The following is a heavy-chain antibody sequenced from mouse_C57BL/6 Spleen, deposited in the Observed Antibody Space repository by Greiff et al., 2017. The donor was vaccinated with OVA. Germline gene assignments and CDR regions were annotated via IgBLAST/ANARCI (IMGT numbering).Heavy chain of an antibody. CDR1: GYTFTSYW. D-gene: IGHD1-1*01. V-gene: IGHV1-64*01. J-gene: IGHJ1*03. Sequence: QVQLQQPGAELVKPGASVKLSCKASGYTFTSYWMHWVKQRPGQGLEWIGMIHPNSGSTNYNEKFKSKATLTVDKSSSTAYMQLSSLTSEDSAVYYGATRGSNWYFDVWGTGTTVTVSS. CDR3: ATRGSNWYFDV. CDR2: IHPNSGST.